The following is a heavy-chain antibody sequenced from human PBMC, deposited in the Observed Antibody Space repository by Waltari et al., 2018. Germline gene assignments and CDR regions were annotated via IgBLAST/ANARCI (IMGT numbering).Heavy chain of an antibody. CDR3: ARDRGDYPNWFDP. Sequence: QVQLLQSGAEVQKHVSSVNVSCTTSGTRYSRSTLGWVRQAPGQGLEWMGGIIPIFGTANYEQKFQGRVTITADESTSTAYMELSSLRSEDTAVYYCARDRGDYPNWFDPWGQGTLVTVSS. V-gene: IGHV1-69*01. CDR1: GTRYSRST. J-gene: IGHJ5*02. CDR2: IIPIFGTA. D-gene: IGHD4-17*01.